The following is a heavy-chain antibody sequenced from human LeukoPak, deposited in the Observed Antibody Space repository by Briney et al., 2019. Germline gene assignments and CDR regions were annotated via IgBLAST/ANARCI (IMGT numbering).Heavy chain of an antibody. D-gene: IGHD5-12*01. CDR3: ARTSSTLWLRTPGGDY. V-gene: IGHV1-18*01. CDR1: GYTFTTYD. J-gene: IGHJ4*02. Sequence: ASVKVSCKASGYTFTTYDISWMRQAPGQGLEWMGWISAHNGNTNYAQKLQGRVTMTTDTSTSTAYMELRSLRSDDTAVYYCARTSSTLWLRTPGGDYWGQGTLVTVSS. CDR2: ISAHNGNT.